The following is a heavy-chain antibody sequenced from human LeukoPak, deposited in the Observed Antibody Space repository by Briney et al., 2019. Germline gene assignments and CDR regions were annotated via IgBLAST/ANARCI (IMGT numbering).Heavy chain of an antibody. V-gene: IGHV4-59*01. J-gene: IGHJ6*02. CDR2: IYYRGST. Sequence: SETLSLTCTVSGGSISSYYWSWIRQPPGKGLEWIGYIYYRGSTNYNPSLKSRVTISVDTSKNQFSLKLSSVTAADTAVYYCAREEHYYYGMDVWGQGTTVTVSS. CDR1: GGSISSYY. CDR3: AREEHYYYGMDV.